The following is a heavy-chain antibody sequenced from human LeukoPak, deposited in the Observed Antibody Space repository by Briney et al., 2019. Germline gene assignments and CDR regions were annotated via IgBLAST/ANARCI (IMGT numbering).Heavy chain of an antibody. CDR3: ATRDLYYYDSSGYYPFGY. D-gene: IGHD3-22*01. J-gene: IGHJ4*02. CDR1: GFTFSDYY. CDR2: ISSSGSTI. V-gene: IGHV3-11*04. Sequence: PGGSLRLSCAASGFTFSDYYMSWIRQAPGKGLEWVSYISSSGSTIYYADSVKGRFTISRDNAKNSLYLQMNSLRAEGTAVYYCATRDLYYYDSSGYYPFGYWGQGTLVTVSS.